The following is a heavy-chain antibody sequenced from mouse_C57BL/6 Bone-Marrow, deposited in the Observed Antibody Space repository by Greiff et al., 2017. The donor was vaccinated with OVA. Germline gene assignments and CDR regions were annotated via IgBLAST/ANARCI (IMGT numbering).Heavy chain of an antibody. V-gene: IGHV1-58*01. D-gene: IGHD2-3*01. CDR3: ARRNDGYHGDYAMDY. CDR2: IYIGNGYT. CDR1: GYTFTSYG. Sequence: EVQLVESGAELVRPGSSVKMSCKTSGYTFTSYGINWVKQRPGQGLEWIGYIYIGNGYTESNEKFKGKATLTSDTSSSTAYMQLSSLTSEDSAIYFCARRNDGYHGDYAMDYWGQGTSVTVSS. J-gene: IGHJ4*01.